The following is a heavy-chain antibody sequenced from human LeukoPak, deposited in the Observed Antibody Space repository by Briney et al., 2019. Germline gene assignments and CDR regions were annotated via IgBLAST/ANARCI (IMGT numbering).Heavy chain of an antibody. V-gene: IGHV4-4*09. CDR3: ARAERGNYYYYYMDV. Sequence: SSETLSLTCIVSGGSISSYYWSWIRQPPGKGLEWIGYIYTSGSTNYNPSLKSRVTISVDTSKNQFSLKLSSVTAADTAVYYCARAERGNYYYYYMDVWGKGTTVTVSS. D-gene: IGHD1-26*01. CDR2: IYTSGST. CDR1: GGSISSYY. J-gene: IGHJ6*03.